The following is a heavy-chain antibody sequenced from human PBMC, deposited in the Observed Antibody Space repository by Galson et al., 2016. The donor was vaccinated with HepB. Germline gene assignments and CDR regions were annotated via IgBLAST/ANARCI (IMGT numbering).Heavy chain of an antibody. CDR1: GFSFSRYG. D-gene: IGHD5-18*01. Sequence: SLRLSCAASGFSFSRYGIHWVRQAPGKGLEWVAFISYDGSEKDYADSVKGRFTISRDNSKNTLYLQMNSLRAEDTAVYYCAKDETRGVQLWPYFYYGMDVWGKGTTVTVSS. CDR2: ISYDGSEK. J-gene: IGHJ6*04. V-gene: IGHV3-30*04. CDR3: AKDETRGVQLWPYFYYGMDV.